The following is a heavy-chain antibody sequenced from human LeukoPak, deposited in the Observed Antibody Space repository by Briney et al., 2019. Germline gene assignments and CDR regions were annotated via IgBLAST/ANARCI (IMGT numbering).Heavy chain of an antibody. CDR2: ISYDGSDK. V-gene: IGHV3-30*03. Sequence: PGGSLRLSCAASKFTFSNYVMHWVRQAPGKGLEWVAVISYDGSDKYYADSVKGRFTISRDNSKNTLYLQMNSLRTEDTAVYYCARVPYRLWFGESDAFDIWGQGTMVTVSS. CDR1: KFTFSNYV. D-gene: IGHD3-10*01. J-gene: IGHJ3*02. CDR3: ARVPYRLWFGESDAFDI.